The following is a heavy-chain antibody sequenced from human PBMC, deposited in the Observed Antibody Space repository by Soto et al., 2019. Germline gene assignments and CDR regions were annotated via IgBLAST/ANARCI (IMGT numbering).Heavy chain of an antibody. CDR3: AREVASGSHMGY. CDR2: IIPIFGTA. Sequence: QVQLVQSGAEVKKPGSSVKVSCKASGGTFSSYAISWVRQAPGQGLEWMGGIIPIFGTANYAQKFQGRVTITADESPSTAYMERSSLRSEDTAVYYCAREVASGSHMGYWGQGTLVTVSS. D-gene: IGHD3-22*01. J-gene: IGHJ4*02. CDR1: GGTFSSYA. V-gene: IGHV1-69*01.